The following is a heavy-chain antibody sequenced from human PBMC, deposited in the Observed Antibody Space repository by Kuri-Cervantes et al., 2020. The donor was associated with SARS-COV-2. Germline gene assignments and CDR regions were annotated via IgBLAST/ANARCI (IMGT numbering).Heavy chain of an antibody. J-gene: IGHJ6*02. CDR3: ASSRSITIFGVVINYYYGMDV. D-gene: IGHD3-3*01. CDR1: GYTFTSYY. V-gene: IGHV1-8*02. CDR2: MNPNSGNT. Sequence: ASVKVSCKASGYTFTSYYMHWVRQATGQGLEWMGWMNPNSGNTGYAQKFQGRVTMTRNASISTAYMELSSLRSEDTAVYYCASSRSITIFGVVINYYYGMDVWGQGTTVTVSS.